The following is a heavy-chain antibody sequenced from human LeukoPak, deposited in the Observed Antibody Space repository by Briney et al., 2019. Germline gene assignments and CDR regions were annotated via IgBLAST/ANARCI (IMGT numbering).Heavy chain of an antibody. CDR1: GGPLTISY. Sequence: PSETLSLTCTVSGGPLTISYWSWIRQPPGRGLEWVGYIYYTGVTNYHPSLAGRSSISLDMSKHLISLNLDSVTAAGTAVYYCVRGERCGGDCSSRQQWGQGTLVTVSS. CDR3: VRGERCGGDCSSRQQ. D-gene: IGHD2-21*02. J-gene: IGHJ1*01. CDR2: IYYTGVT. V-gene: IGHV4-59*13.